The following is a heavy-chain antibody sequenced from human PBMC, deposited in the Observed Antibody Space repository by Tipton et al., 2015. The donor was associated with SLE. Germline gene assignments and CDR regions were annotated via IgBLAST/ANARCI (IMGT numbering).Heavy chain of an antibody. D-gene: IGHD3-3*01. CDR1: GGSISSSSYY. Sequence: TLSLTCTVSGGSISSSSYYWGWIRQPPGKGLEWIGSIYYSGSTYYNTSLKSRVTISVDTSKNQFSLKLSSVTAADTAVYYCARDDDFWSGCFFDYWGQGTLVTVSS. CDR2: IYYSGST. V-gene: IGHV4-39*07. J-gene: IGHJ4*02. CDR3: ARDDDFWSGCFFDY.